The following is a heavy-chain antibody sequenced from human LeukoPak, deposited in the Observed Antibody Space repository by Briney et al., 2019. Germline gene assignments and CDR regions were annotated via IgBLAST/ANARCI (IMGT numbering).Heavy chain of an antibody. CDR2: IKQDGNEK. Sequence: GGSLRLSCAASGFSFSSWGMSWVRQAPGKGLEWVANIKQDGNEKYYVDSVKGRFTISRDNDKNSLYLQMNSLRAEGTAVYYCMSEDRSCYYYWCQGNLVTVSS. V-gene: IGHV3-7*03. CDR3: MSEDRSCYYY. J-gene: IGHJ4*02. CDR1: GFSFSSWG. D-gene: IGHD2-15*01.